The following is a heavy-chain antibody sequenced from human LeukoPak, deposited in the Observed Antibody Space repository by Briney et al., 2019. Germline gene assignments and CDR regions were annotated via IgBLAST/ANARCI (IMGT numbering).Heavy chain of an antibody. Sequence: GGSLRLSCAASGFTFTSYGMSWFRQAPGKGLEWVSSITYSGGNTYYAGSVKGRFTISRDNAKNSLYLQMNSLRAEDTAVYYCARTSPLYSPPYYMDVWGKGTTVTISS. V-gene: IGHV3-23*01. D-gene: IGHD2-2*02. CDR2: ITYSGGNT. CDR1: GFTFTSYG. J-gene: IGHJ6*03. CDR3: ARTSPLYSPPYYMDV.